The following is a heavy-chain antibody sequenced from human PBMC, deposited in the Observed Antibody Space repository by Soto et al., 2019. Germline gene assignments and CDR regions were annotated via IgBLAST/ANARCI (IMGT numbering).Heavy chain of an antibody. CDR1: GDSVSSPYY. V-gene: IGHV4-4*02. CDR2: VFHTGTT. D-gene: IGHD6-19*01. CDR3: ARSAGWYAVHS. Sequence: QVQLQESGPGLVKPSGTLSLTCAVSGDSVSSPYYWCWVRQSPGKGLEWIGEVFHTGTTSYNPSLRSRVPISMDKSNNQFSLDLTSVTAADTAVYYCARSAGWYAVHSWGPGTLVIVSS. J-gene: IGHJ4*02.